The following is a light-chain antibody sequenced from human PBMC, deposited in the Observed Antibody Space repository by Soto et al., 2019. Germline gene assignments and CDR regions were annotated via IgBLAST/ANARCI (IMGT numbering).Light chain of an antibody. Sequence: IQTTQSTSSLSASVGDTVTITRRASQGIYSRLAWYQQKPGKAPELLIYATSTLQNGVPSRCSGSGFGADFTLSISSLQPEDSASYFCQQTDDFPLTFGGGTKVDIK. CDR3: QQTDDFPLT. J-gene: IGKJ4*01. V-gene: IGKV1D-12*01. CDR2: ATS. CDR1: QGIYSR.